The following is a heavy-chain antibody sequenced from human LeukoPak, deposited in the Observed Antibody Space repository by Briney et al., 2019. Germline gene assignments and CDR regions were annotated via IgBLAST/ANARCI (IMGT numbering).Heavy chain of an antibody. CDR1: GYTFTSYA. J-gene: IGHJ4*02. D-gene: IGHD3-3*01. CDR3: ARGDFWSGYLFDY. Sequence: GASVKVSCKASGYTFTSYAMHWVRQAPGQRLEWMGWINAGNGNTKYSQKFQGRVTITRDTSASTAYMELSSLRSEDTAVYYRARGDFWSGYLFDYWGQGTLVTVSS. V-gene: IGHV1-3*01. CDR2: INAGNGNT.